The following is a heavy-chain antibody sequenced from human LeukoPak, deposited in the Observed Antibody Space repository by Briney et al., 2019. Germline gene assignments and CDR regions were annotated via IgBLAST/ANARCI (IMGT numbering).Heavy chain of an antibody. Sequence: SETLSLTCTVSGGSISSYYWSWIRQPPGKGLEWIGYIYYSGSTNYNPSLKSRVTISVDTSKNQFSLKLSSVTAADAAVYYCARATGMTGTTTAELNFDYWGQGTLVTVSS. CDR1: GGSISSYY. CDR2: IYYSGST. J-gene: IGHJ4*02. D-gene: IGHD1-7*01. CDR3: ARATGMTGTTTAELNFDY. V-gene: IGHV4-59*01.